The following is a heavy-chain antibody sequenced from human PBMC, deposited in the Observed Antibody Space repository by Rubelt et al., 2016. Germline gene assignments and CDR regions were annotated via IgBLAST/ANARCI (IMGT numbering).Heavy chain of an antibody. CDR3: ARIRYSSSSADY. Sequence: VRQPPGKALEWLALIYWGDDKRYSTSLKTRLTISKDTAKNQVVLTMTNTDPVDTATYYCARIRYSSSSADYWGQGTLVTVSS. CDR2: IYWGDDK. J-gene: IGHJ4*02. D-gene: IGHD6-6*01. V-gene: IGHV2-70*19.